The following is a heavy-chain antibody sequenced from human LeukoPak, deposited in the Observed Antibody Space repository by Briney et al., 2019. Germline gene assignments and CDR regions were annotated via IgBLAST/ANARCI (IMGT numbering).Heavy chain of an antibody. V-gene: IGHV3-30*02. CDR3: APRSTQT. CDR2: IRYDGSNK. D-gene: IGHD2-15*01. J-gene: IGHJ5*02. Sequence: GGSLRLSCAASGFTLSSYGMHWVRQAPGEGLEWVAFIRYDGSNKYYADSVKGRFTISRDNSKNTLYLQMKSLRAEDTAVYYCAPRSTQTWGQGTLVTVSS. CDR1: GFTLSSYG.